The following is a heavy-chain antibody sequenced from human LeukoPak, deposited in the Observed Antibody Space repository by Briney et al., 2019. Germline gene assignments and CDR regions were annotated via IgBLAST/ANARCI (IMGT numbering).Heavy chain of an antibody. Sequence: PGGSLRLSCAASDFTFSGHSMTWVRQAPGKGLEWVANINLDGSERFYVDFVKGRFTISRDNADNSMYLQMNSLRAEDTAVYYCGGVIASAIDYWGQGTLVTVSS. CDR3: GGVIASAIDY. J-gene: IGHJ4*02. CDR1: DFTFSGHS. CDR2: INLDGSER. V-gene: IGHV3-7*01. D-gene: IGHD3-10*01.